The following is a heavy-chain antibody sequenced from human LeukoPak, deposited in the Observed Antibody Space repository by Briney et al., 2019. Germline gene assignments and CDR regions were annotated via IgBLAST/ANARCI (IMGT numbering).Heavy chain of an antibody. CDR1: GGSIRSGGYY. V-gene: IGHV4-31*03. D-gene: IGHD3-10*01. CDR2: IYYSGST. CDR3: ARVLYDSGALDI. J-gene: IGHJ3*02. Sequence: PSQTLSLTCTVSGGSIRSGGYYWSWIRQHPGKGLEWIGYIYYSGSTYYNPSLKSRVTISVDTSKNQFSLKLSSVTAADTAVYYCARVLYDSGALDIWGQGTMVTVSS.